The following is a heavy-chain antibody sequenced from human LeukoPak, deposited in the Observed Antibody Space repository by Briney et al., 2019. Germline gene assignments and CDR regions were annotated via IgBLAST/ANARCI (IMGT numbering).Heavy chain of an antibody. V-gene: IGHV3-23*01. CDR1: GFTFSTYA. J-gene: IGHJ4*02. CDR3: ATSYCGGNCYSTFAF. CDR2: VSGSDDST. Sequence: PGRSLRLSCEASGFTFSTYAMHWVRQAPGKGLEWVSTVSGSDDSTYYTDSVKGRFTISRDNSRNTLYLQMYSLRADDTAVYYCATSYCGGNCYSTFAFWGQGTLVTVSS. D-gene: IGHD2-21*02.